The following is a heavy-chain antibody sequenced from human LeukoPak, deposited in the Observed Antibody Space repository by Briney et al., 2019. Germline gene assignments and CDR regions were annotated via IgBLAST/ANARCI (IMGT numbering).Heavy chain of an antibody. CDR3: AGGSGSYYNVELNY. CDR1: GFTFDDYA. V-gene: IGHV3-9*01. CDR2: ISWNSGSI. J-gene: IGHJ4*02. D-gene: IGHD3-10*01. Sequence: PGRSLRLSCAASGFTFDDYAMHWVRQAPGKGLEWVSGISWNSGSIGYADSVKGRFTISRDNAKNSLYLQMNSLRAEDTALYHCAGGSGSYYNVELNYWGQGTLVTVSS.